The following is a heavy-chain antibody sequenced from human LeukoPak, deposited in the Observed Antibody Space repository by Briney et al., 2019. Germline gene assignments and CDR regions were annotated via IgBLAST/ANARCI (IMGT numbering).Heavy chain of an antibody. V-gene: IGHV3-23*01. Sequence: GGSLRLSCVASGFTFSSYPMTWVRQAPGKGLECVSAMSGSGDRSVYGDSVKGRFTISRDNSKNTLFLQMNGLRDEDTAIYYCGKEPWEGSGYIHFWGQGTLVTVSS. D-gene: IGHD3-3*01. CDR2: MSGSGDRS. CDR3: GKEPWEGSGYIHF. J-gene: IGHJ4*02. CDR1: GFTFSSYP.